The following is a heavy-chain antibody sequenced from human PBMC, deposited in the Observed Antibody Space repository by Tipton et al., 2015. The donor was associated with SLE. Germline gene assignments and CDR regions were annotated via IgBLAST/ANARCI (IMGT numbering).Heavy chain of an antibody. D-gene: IGHD7-27*01. CDR3: ARDGRGLGTYWYFDL. J-gene: IGHJ2*01. V-gene: IGHV4-59*11. Sequence: LRLSCTVSGGSIRSHYWSWIRQPPGKGPEWLGYIYYSGSTYYNPSLKSRVTISVDTSKNQFSLKLSSVTAADTAVYYCARDGRGLGTYWYFDLWGRGTLVTVSS. CDR1: GGSIRSHY. CDR2: IYYSGST.